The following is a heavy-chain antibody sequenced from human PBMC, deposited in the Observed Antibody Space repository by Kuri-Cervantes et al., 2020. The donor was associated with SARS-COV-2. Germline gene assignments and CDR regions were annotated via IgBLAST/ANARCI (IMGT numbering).Heavy chain of an antibody. V-gene: IGHV3-21*01. CDR2: ISSSSSYI. Sequence: GESLKISCAASGFTFSSYSMNWVRQAPGKGLEWVSSISSSSSYIYYADSVKGRFTISRDNAKNSLYLQMNSLRAEDTAVYYCAWQYYYGSGNVDYWGQGTLVTVSS. D-gene: IGHD3-10*01. J-gene: IGHJ4*02. CDR3: AWQYYYGSGNVDY. CDR1: GFTFSSYS.